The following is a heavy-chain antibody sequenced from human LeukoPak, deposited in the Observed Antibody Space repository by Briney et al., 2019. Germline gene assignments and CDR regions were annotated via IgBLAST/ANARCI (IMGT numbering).Heavy chain of an antibody. CDR1: GGSISSGGYY. Sequence: SETLSLTCTVSGGSISSGGYYWSWIRQHPGKGLEWIGYIYYSGSTYYNPSLRSRVTISVDTSKNQFSLKLSSVTAADTAVYYCARDFGETRGYYFDYWGQGTLVTVSS. CDR2: IYYSGST. J-gene: IGHJ4*02. CDR3: ARDFGETRGYYFDY. V-gene: IGHV4-31*03. D-gene: IGHD3-16*01.